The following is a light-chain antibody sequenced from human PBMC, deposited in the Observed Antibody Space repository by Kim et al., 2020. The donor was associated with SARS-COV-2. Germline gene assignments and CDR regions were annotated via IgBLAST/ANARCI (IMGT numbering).Light chain of an antibody. J-gene: IGKJ4*01. Sequence: ISSWLAWYQQKPGKAPKILIYQASTLESGVPLRFSGSGSGTEFTLTISSLHPDDFATYYCQQYDGYPLTFGGGTKLEIK. CDR1: ISSW. V-gene: IGKV1-5*03. CDR3: QQYDGYPLT. CDR2: QAS.